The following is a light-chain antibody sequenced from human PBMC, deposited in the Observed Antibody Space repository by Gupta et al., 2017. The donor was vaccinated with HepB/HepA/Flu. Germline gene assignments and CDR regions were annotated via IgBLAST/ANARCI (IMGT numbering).Light chain of an antibody. CDR2: DND. V-gene: IGLV1-51*01. CDR1: NSNIGNNR. Sequence: QSVLTQPPSVSATPGQKVTLSCSGGNSNIGNNRISWYQQLPGTVPKLLIYDNDKRPSGIPDRFSGSKSCTSATLDIAGLQIGDGATYYCGTWDNTLRAGVFGGGTRLTVL. J-gene: IGLJ2*01. CDR3: GTWDNTLRAGV.